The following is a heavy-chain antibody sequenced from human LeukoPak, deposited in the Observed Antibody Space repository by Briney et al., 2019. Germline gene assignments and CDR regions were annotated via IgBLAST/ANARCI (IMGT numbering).Heavy chain of an antibody. CDR3: ARATGKDILTGRKLDY. D-gene: IGHD3-9*01. V-gene: IGHV1-8*01. CDR1: GYTFTTYD. CDR2: MNPNSGNT. Sequence: VSVKVSCKASGYTFTTYDINWVRQTTGHGLEWMGWMNPNSGNTGYAQRFQGRVTMTRNSSISTAYMDLSSLGSEDTAVYYCARATGKDILTGRKLDYWGQGTLVTVSS. J-gene: IGHJ4*02.